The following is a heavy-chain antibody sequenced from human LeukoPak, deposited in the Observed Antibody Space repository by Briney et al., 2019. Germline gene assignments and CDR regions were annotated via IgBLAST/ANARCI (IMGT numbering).Heavy chain of an antibody. V-gene: IGHV3-30-3*01. J-gene: IGHJ4*02. CDR2: ISYDGSNK. Sequence: PGGSLRLSYAASGFTFSSYAMHWVRQAPGKGLEWVAVISYDGSNKYYADSVKGRFTISRDNSKNTLYLQMNSLRAEDTAVYYCARGDSKSAMAHLDYWGQGTLVTVSS. CDR3: ARGDSKSAMAHLDY. CDR1: GFTFSSYA. D-gene: IGHD5-18*01.